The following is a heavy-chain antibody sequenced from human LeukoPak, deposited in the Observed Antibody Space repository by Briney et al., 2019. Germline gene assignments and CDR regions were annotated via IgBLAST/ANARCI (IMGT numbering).Heavy chain of an antibody. CDR2: ISGSGGST. Sequence: GGSLRLSCAASGFTFSSYAMSWVRQAPGNGLEWVSAISGSGGSTYYADSVKGLFTISRDNSKNTLYLQMNSLRAEDTAVYYCAKGSGYYDSSTNYFDYWGQGTLVTVSS. D-gene: IGHD3-22*01. CDR1: GFTFSSYA. J-gene: IGHJ4*02. V-gene: IGHV3-23*01. CDR3: AKGSGYYDSSTNYFDY.